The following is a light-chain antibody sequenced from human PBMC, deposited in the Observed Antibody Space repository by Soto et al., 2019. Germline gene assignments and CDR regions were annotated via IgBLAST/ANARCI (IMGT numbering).Light chain of an antibody. CDR1: QTINRF. V-gene: IGKV1-39*01. J-gene: IGKJ2*01. CDR2: SAS. Sequence: DIQMTQSPSFLSASVGDRVSITCRASQTINRFFNWYQQKPGKAPRLLIHSASILESGLPSRISGSGYGTDFTLTISGLQPEDFATDYCQQTDSIPYTFGQGTKLAIK. CDR3: QQTDSIPYT.